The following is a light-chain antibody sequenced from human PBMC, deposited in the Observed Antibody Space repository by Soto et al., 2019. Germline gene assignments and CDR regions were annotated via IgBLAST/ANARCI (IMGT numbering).Light chain of an antibody. Sequence: EVVLTQSPPSLPVPLGQPASISCRSGQSLVHSDGCTYLSWFHQRPGQSPRRLIYRVSNRDSGVPNRFSGSGSGTDFTLRISSVEAEDAGLFYCMQGTHWPPITFGQGTRLEIK. CDR3: MQGTHWPPIT. CDR1: QSLVHSDGCTY. V-gene: IGKV2-30*02. J-gene: IGKJ5*01. CDR2: RVS.